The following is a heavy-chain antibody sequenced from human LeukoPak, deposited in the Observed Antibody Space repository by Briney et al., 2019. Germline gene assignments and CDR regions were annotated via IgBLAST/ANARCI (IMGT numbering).Heavy chain of an antibody. V-gene: IGHV1-69*04. D-gene: IGHD5-24*01. CDR1: GGTFSSYI. CDR2: IIPILGIA. J-gene: IGHJ3*02. CDR3: AREASWVEMATISSSAFDI. Sequence: PGASVKVSCKASGGTFSSYIISWVRQAPGQGLEWMGRIIPILGIANYAQKFQGRVTITADKSTSTAYMELSSLRSEDTAVYYCAREASWVEMATISSSAFDIWGQGTMVTVSS.